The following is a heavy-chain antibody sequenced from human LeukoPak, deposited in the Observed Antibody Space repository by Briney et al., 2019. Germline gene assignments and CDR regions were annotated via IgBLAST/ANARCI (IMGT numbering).Heavy chain of an antibody. V-gene: IGHV3-33*01. CDR3: ASNPYSDGSSYFDY. D-gene: IGHD2-15*01. CDR2: IWYDGSNK. Sequence: GRSLRLSCAASGFTFSSYGMHWVRQAPGKGLEWVAVIWYDGSNKYYADSVKGRFTISRDNSKNTLYLQMNSLRAEDTAVYYCASNPYSDGSSYFDYWGQGTLVTVSS. J-gene: IGHJ4*02. CDR1: GFTFSSYG.